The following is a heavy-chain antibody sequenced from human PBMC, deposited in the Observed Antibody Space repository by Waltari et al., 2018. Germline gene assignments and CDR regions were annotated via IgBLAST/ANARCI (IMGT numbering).Heavy chain of an antibody. V-gene: IGHV1-18*01. J-gene: IGHJ6*02. CDR3: ARATGGLLLLSYYYYGMDV. Sequence: GQSGAEVKKPGASVKVSCKASGYTFTSYGISWVRQAPGQGLEWMGWISAYNGNTNYAQKLQGRVTMTTDTSTSTAYMELRSLRSDDTAVYYWARATGGLLLLSYYYYGMDVWGQGTTVTVSS. D-gene: IGHD3-22*01. CDR1: GYTFTSYG. CDR2: ISAYNGNT.